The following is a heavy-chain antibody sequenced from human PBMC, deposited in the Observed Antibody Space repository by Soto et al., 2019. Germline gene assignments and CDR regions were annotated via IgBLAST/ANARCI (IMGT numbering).Heavy chain of an antibody. CDR1: GFTFSSYS. CDR3: AREGAAAGNWFDP. J-gene: IGHJ5*02. Sequence: GGSLRLSCAASGFTFSSYSMNWVRQAPGKGLEWVSSISSSSSYIYYADSVKGRFTISRDNAKNSLYLQMNSLRAEDTAVYYCAREGAAAGNWFDPWGQGTLVTVSS. CDR2: ISSSSSYI. V-gene: IGHV3-21*01. D-gene: IGHD6-13*01.